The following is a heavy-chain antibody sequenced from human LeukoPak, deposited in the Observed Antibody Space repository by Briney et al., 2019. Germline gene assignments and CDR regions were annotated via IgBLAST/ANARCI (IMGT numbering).Heavy chain of an antibody. J-gene: IGHJ4*02. V-gene: IGHV1-18*01. CDR3: ARIGIAAADPKPFDF. D-gene: IGHD6-25*01. CDR2: SSAYNGNT. CDR1: GYTFTSYG. Sequence: ASVKVSRKASGYTFTSYGISWVRQAPGQGLEWMGWSSAYNGNTNYAQKLQDRVTITTDTSTSTAYMELRSLRSDDTAVYYCARIGIAAADPKPFDFWGQGTLVTVSS.